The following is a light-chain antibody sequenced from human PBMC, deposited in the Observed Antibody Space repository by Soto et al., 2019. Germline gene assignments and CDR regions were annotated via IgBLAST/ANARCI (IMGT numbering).Light chain of an antibody. Sequence: QTVVTQEPSFSVSPGGTVTLTCGLSSGSVSTNYYPSWYQQTPGQAPRTLMHSSNTRSSGVPDRFSGSILGNKAALTITGVQADDEADYYCALYMGSGIWVFGGGTKLTVL. CDR1: SGSVSTNYY. CDR2: SSN. CDR3: ALYMGSGIWV. V-gene: IGLV8-61*01. J-gene: IGLJ3*02.